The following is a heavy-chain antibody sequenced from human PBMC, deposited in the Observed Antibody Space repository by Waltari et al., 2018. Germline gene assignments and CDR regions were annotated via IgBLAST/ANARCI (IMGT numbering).Heavy chain of an antibody. CDR2: IMTDGSAE. CDR1: GFTLSRYW. CDR3: ARDQWFAFDI. J-gene: IGHJ3*02. Sequence: EVQLVESGGGLVQPGGSLRLSCAASGFTLSRYWMSWVRQAPGKGPEWLANIMTDGSAEYEVDSVRCRFTISRDNAKNSLYLQMNSLRPEDTAVYYCARDQWFAFDIWGHGTMVTVSS. V-gene: IGHV3-7*01. D-gene: IGHD3-22*01.